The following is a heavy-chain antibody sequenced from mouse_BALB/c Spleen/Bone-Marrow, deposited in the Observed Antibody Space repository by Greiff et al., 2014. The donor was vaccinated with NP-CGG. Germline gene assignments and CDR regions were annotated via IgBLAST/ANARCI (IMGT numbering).Heavy chain of an antibody. V-gene: IGHV1-43*01. Sequence: EVKLVESGPDLVKPGASVKISCKASGYSFTGYYMHWLKQSHGKSLEWIGRINPNNGDTHYNQRFKGKAILTVDKSSSTAYMELHSLTSEDSAVYYCARWDYGYYWAQGTTLTGST. CDR1: GYSFTGYY. D-gene: IGHD1-2*01. J-gene: IGHJ2*01. CDR2: INPNNGDT. CDR3: ARWDYGYY.